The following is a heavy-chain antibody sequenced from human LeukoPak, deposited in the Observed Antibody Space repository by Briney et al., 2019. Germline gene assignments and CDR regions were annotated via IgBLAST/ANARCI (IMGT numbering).Heavy chain of an antibody. Sequence: GGSLRLSCAASGFTFSSYGMHWVRQAPGKGLEWVAVIWYDGSKKYYADSVKGRFTMSRDNSKNTLYLQMNSLRAEDTAVYYCARNKWELLYYYGMDVWGQGTTVTVSS. J-gene: IGHJ6*02. CDR2: IWYDGSKK. D-gene: IGHD1-26*01. CDR1: GFTFSSYG. V-gene: IGHV3-33*01. CDR3: ARNKWELLYYYGMDV.